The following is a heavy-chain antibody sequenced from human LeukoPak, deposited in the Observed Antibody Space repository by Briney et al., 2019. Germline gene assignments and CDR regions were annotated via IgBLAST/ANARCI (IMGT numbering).Heavy chain of an antibody. V-gene: IGHV4-61*05. CDR3: ARVGYYDSSGYDKYFQH. J-gene: IGHJ1*01. CDR2: IYYSGST. D-gene: IGHD3-22*01. CDR1: GGSISSSSYY. Sequence: SETLSLTCTVSGGSISSSSYYWGWIRQPPGKGLEWIGYIYYSGSTNYNPSLKSRVTISVDTSKNQFSLKLSSVTAADTAVYYCARVGYYDSSGYDKYFQHWGQGTLVTVSS.